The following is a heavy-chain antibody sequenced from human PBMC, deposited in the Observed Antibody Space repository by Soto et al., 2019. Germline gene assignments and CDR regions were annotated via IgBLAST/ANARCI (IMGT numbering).Heavy chain of an antibody. V-gene: IGHV4-59*01. D-gene: IGHD1-1*01. J-gene: IGHJ5*02. Sequence: SETLSLTCTVSGDSIGSYYWSWIRQTPGKGLEWIGYIYFIWSSNYNPSLKSRVTISVDTSKNQVSLKLSSVTAADTAVYYCARDRERFDPWGQGTLVTVS. CDR2: IYFIWSS. CDR1: GDSIGSYY. CDR3: ARDRERFDP.